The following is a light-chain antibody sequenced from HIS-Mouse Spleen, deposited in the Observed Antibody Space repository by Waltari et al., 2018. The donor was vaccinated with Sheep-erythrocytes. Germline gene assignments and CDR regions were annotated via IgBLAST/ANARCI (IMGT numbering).Light chain of an antibody. J-gene: IGLJ2*01. CDR2: EVS. CDR3: SSYAGSNNVV. Sequence: QSALTQPPSASGSPGQSVPISCTGTSSDVGGYNFVLRYQQPPGKAPKLMIYEVSMRPSGVPDRFSGSKSGNTASLTVSGLQAEDEADYYCSSYAGSNNVVFGGGTKLTVL. CDR1: SSDVGGYNF. V-gene: IGLV2-8*01.